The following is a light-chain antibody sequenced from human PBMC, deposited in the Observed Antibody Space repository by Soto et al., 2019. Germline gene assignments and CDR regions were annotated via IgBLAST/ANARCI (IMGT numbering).Light chain of an antibody. CDR3: QQYDSSPKT. J-gene: IGKJ1*01. V-gene: IGKV3-20*01. Sequence: EVVLTQSPGTLSLSRGERATLSCRASERIYSAYLGWYQQKPGQAPRLLIYGTSSRATGIPDRFSGSWYGTDFNLTISRLETEDFAVYYCQQYDSSPKTFGQGTKVDI. CDR2: GTS. CDR1: ERIYSAY.